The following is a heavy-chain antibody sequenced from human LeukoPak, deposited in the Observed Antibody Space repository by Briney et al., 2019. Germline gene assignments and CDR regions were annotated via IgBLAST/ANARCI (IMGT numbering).Heavy chain of an antibody. J-gene: IGHJ4*02. Sequence: TLSLTRTVSGGSISSYYWSWIRQPPGKALEWLALIYWDDDKRYSPSLKSRLTITKDTSKNLVVLTMTNMDPVDTATYYCAHQTWGSSVDYWGQGTLVTVSS. V-gene: IGHV2-5*08. D-gene: IGHD5/OR15-5a*01. CDR1: GGSISSYYW. CDR2: IYWDDDK. CDR3: AHQTWGSSVDY.